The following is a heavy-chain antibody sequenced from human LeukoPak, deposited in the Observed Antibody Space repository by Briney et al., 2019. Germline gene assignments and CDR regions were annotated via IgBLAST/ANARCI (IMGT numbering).Heavy chain of an antibody. CDR3: AKKVASGKALSP. Sequence: GGSLRLSCAASGFTFSSFAMSWVRQAPGKGLEWVSGLSGSGDTTYYADSVKGRFTISGDNSKNTLYLRMNSLRVEDTAVYYCAKKVASGKALSPWGQGTLVTVSS. CDR2: LSGSGDTT. D-gene: IGHD6-13*01. J-gene: IGHJ5*02. V-gene: IGHV3-23*01. CDR1: GFTFSSFA.